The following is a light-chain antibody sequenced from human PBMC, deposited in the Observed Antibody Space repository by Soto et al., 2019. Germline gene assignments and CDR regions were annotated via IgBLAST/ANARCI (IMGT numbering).Light chain of an antibody. CDR3: QQYGGSPIT. J-gene: IGKJ5*01. CDR2: GAS. V-gene: IGKV3-20*01. Sequence: EIVLTQSPGTLSLSPGERATLSCRASQSVSSRLAWYQHKLGQAPRLLISGASSRATGIPDRFSGSGSGTDFTLTISRLEPEDFALYYCQQYGGSPITFGQGTRLEIK. CDR1: QSVSSR.